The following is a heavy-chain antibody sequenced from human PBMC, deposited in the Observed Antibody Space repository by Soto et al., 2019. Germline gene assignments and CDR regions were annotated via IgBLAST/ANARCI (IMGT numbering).Heavy chain of an antibody. CDR2: IKQDGSEK. CDR3: VSGVLWFGDGWFDP. V-gene: IGHV3-7*03. Sequence: GGSLRLSCAASGFTFSSYWMSWVRQAPGKGLEWVANIKQDGSEKYYVDSVKGRFTISRDNAKNSLYLQMNSLRAEDTAVYYCVSGVLWFGDGWFDPWGQGTLVTVSS. J-gene: IGHJ5*02. CDR1: GFTFSSYW. D-gene: IGHD3-10*01.